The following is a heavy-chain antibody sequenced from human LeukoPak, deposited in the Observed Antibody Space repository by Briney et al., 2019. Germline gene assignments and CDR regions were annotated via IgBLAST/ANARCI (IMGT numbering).Heavy chain of an antibody. CDR3: ARDLGSSGYYHNWFDP. J-gene: IGHJ5*02. CDR2: ISVSGGST. D-gene: IGHD3-22*01. Sequence: GGSLRLSCTASGFTFGDYAMSWFRQAPGKGLEWVSTISVSGGSTYYADSVKGRFTISRDASKNTLFLQMNSLRPEDTAVYYCARDLGSSGYYHNWFDPWGQGTLVTVSS. CDR1: GFTFGDYA. V-gene: IGHV3-23*01.